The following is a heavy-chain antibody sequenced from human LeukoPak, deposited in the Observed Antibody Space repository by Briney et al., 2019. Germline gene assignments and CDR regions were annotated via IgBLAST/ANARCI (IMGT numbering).Heavy chain of an antibody. CDR1: GLRFSSYG. CDR2: ISYDGSNK. CDR3: AKVGGQQLVLSDLDY. Sequence: GGSLRLSCAPSGLRFSSYGMHGLRQAPGRGLEWVAVISYDGSNKHYADSVKGRFTISRDKSKNTLYLQMDSLRAEDTAVYYCAKVGGQQLVLSDLDYLGQGTLVTVSS. V-gene: IGHV3-30*18. J-gene: IGHJ4*02. D-gene: IGHD6-13*01.